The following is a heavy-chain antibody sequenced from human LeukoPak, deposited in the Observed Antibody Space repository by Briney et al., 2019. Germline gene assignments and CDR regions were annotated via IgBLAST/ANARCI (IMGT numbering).Heavy chain of an antibody. Sequence: GGSLRLSCGASAFTFSSYGMHWARQAPGKGLEWVAFIRYDGTKQFYADSVKGRCTISRDNSKNTLYLQMNSLRAEDTAVYYCAKDYRDYGDDLLDYWGQGTLVTVSS. CDR1: AFTFSSYG. CDR2: IRYDGTKQ. CDR3: AKDYRDYGDDLLDY. D-gene: IGHD4-17*01. V-gene: IGHV3-30*02. J-gene: IGHJ4*02.